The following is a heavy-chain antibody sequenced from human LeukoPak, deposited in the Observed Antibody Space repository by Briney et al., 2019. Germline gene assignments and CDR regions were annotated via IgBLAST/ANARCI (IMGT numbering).Heavy chain of an antibody. V-gene: IGHV4-59*08. CDR2: IYYSGST. CDR1: GGSISSYY. D-gene: IGHD3-22*01. CDR3: ARRHYDSSGYYYGDAFDI. Sequence: PSETLSLTCTVSGGSISSYYWSWIRQPPGKGLEWIGYIYYSGSTNYNPSLKSRVTISVDTSKNQFSLKLSSVTAADTAVYYCARRHYDSSGYYYGDAFDIWGQGTMVTVSS. J-gene: IGHJ3*02.